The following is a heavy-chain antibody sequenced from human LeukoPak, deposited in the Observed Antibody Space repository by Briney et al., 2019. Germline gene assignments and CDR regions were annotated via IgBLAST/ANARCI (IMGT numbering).Heavy chain of an antibody. CDR2: IGYDGSTK. Sequence: GGSLRLSCAASGFTFNKDGMHWVRQAPGKGLEWVTFIGYDGSTKYYADSVKGRFTISRDNLKNTLYLQMNSLRPEDAAVYYCAKDRSTNWSLDYWGRGTLVIVSS. J-gene: IGHJ4*02. CDR3: AKDRSTNWSLDY. CDR1: GFTFNKDG. D-gene: IGHD6-13*01. V-gene: IGHV3-30*02.